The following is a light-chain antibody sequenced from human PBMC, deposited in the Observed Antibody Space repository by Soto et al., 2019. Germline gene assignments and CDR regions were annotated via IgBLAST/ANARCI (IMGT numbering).Light chain of an antibody. CDR2: GAS. CDR1: QSVSSSY. Sequence: EIVLTQSPGTLSLSPGERATLSCKASQSVSSSYLAWYQQKPGQAPRLLIYGASSRATGIPDRFSGSGSGTDFTHTISRLEPEDFALYYCHQYGSSPYTFGQGTKLEIK. CDR3: HQYGSSPYT. J-gene: IGKJ2*01. V-gene: IGKV3-20*01.